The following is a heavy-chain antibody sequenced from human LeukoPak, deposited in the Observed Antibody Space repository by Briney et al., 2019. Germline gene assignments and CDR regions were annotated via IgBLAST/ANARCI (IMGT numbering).Heavy chain of an antibody. Sequence: PGGSLRLSCAASGFTFSSYGMRWVRQAPGKGLEWVAVISYDGSNKYYADSVKGRFTISRDNSKNTLYLQMNSLRAEDTAVYYCAKDRADYDFWSGYYKGAHYGMDVWGQGTTVTVSS. CDR1: GFTFSSYG. V-gene: IGHV3-30*18. D-gene: IGHD3-3*01. CDR3: AKDRADYDFWSGYYKGAHYGMDV. CDR2: ISYDGSNK. J-gene: IGHJ6*02.